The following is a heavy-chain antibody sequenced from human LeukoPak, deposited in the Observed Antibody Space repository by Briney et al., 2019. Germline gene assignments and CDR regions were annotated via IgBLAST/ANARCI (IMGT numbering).Heavy chain of an antibody. CDR3: ARQKKENGSYGYYYYYGMDV. D-gene: IGHD5-18*01. CDR1: GGSISSSSYY. CDR2: IYYSVST. V-gene: IGHV4-39*01. Sequence: NPSETLSLTCTVSGGSISSSSYYWGWIRRPPGKGLEWIGSIYYSVSTYYNPSLKSRVTISVDTSKNQFSLKLSSVTAADTAVYYCARQKKENGSYGYYYYYGMDVWGQGTTVTVSS. J-gene: IGHJ6*02.